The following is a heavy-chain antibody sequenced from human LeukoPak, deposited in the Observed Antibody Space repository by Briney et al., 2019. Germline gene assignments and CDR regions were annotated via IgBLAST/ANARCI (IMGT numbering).Heavy chain of an antibody. Sequence: SETLSLTCAVYGGSFSGYYWSWIRQPPGKGLEWIGEINHSGSTNYNPSLKSRVTISVDTSKNQFSLKLSSVTAADTAVYYCARVSSNIVVVTAKHMDVWGKGTTVTVSS. CDR3: ARVSSNIVVVTAKHMDV. CDR1: GGSFSGYY. J-gene: IGHJ6*03. D-gene: IGHD2-21*02. V-gene: IGHV4-34*01. CDR2: INHSGST.